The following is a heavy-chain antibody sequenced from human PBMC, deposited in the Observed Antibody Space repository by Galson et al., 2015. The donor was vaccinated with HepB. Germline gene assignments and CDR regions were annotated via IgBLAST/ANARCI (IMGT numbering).Heavy chain of an antibody. CDR3: AKVVKVGATTRYYHYGLDV. Sequence: SLRLSCAASGFTFSNYGIHWVRQAPGKGLEWMAVISYDGSTKFYADSVKGRITLSRDNSKNTLYLQMNSLSVEDTAVYYCAKVVKVGATTRYYHYGLDVWGQGTTVTVSS. J-gene: IGHJ6*02. CDR2: ISYDGSTK. V-gene: IGHV3-30*18. CDR1: GFTFSNYG. D-gene: IGHD1-26*01.